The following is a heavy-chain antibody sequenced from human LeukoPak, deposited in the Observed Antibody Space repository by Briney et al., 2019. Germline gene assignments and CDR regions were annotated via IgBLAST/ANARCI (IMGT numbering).Heavy chain of an antibody. V-gene: IGHV4-39*01. CDR1: GGSISSSSYY. Sequence: SETLSLTCTVSGGSISSSSYYWGWIRQRPGKGLEWIGSIYYSGSTYYNPSLKSRVTISVDTSKNQFSLKLSSVTAADTAVYYCARGSSFLLWFDPWGQGTLVTVSS. J-gene: IGHJ5*02. CDR2: IYYSGST. D-gene: IGHD6-13*01. CDR3: ARGSSFLLWFDP.